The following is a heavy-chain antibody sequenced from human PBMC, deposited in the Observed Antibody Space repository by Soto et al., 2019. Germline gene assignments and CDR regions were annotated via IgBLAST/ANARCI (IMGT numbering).Heavy chain of an antibody. CDR1: GFTFSSYA. Sequence: PRGSLRVSCASSGFTFSSYAMHWVRQAPGKGLEWVAVISYDGSNKYYADSVKGRFTISRDNSKNTLYLQMNSLRAEDTAVYYSAREGFDPWGQGTLVTVSS. V-gene: IGHV3-30-3*01. J-gene: IGHJ5*02. CDR3: AREGFDP. CDR2: ISYDGSNK.